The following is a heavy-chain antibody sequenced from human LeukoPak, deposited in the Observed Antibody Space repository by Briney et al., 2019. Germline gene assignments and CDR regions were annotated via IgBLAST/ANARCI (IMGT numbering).Heavy chain of an antibody. V-gene: IGHV3-7*01. Sequence: PGGSLRLSCAASGFTFSSYWMSWVRQAPGKGLEWVANIKQDGSEKYYVDCVKGRFTISRDNAKNSLYLKMNSLRAEDTAVYYCAREYCSSTSCHRLLYYFDYWGQGTLVTVSS. CDR1: GFTFSSYW. J-gene: IGHJ4*02. CDR3: AREYCSSTSCHRLLYYFDY. CDR2: IKQDGSEK. D-gene: IGHD2-2*01.